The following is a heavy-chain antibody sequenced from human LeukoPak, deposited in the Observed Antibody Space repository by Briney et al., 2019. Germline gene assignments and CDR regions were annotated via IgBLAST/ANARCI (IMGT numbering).Heavy chain of an antibody. D-gene: IGHD2-15*01. Sequence: GGSLRLSCAASGFTFSSYAMSWVRQAPGKGLEWVSAISGSGGSTYYADSVKGRLTISRDNSKNTLYLQMNSLRAEDTAVYYCAKETWPGGVVAATKPFDYWGQGTLVTVSS. CDR2: ISGSGGST. CDR3: AKETWPGGVVAATKPFDY. J-gene: IGHJ4*02. V-gene: IGHV3-23*01. CDR1: GFTFSSYA.